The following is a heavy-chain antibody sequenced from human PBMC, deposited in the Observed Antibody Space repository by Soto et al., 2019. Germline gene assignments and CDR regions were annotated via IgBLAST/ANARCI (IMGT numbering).Heavy chain of an antibody. J-gene: IGHJ4*02. D-gene: IGHD3-3*01. CDR3: AKDVPYFDFSD. V-gene: IGHV3-48*01. CDR1: GFTFSAYS. Sequence: EVQLVESGGGMVQPGGSLRLSCAASGFTFSAYSMNWVRQAPGKGLEWVSYITSSSNTVYYADSVKGRFTISRDNAKNSLYLQMNSLRADDTAVYYCAKDVPYFDFSDWGQGTLVTVSS. CDR2: ITSSSNTV.